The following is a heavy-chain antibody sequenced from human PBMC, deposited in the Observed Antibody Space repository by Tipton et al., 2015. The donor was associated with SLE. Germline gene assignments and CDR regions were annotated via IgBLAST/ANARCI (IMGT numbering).Heavy chain of an antibody. CDR2: INHSGST. J-gene: IGHJ4*02. V-gene: IGHV4-34*01. D-gene: IGHD4-23*01. CDR3: ARVETFLVVTPIYYFDH. CDR1: GGSFSGYY. Sequence: TLSLTCAVYGGSFSGYYWSWIRQPPGKGLEWIGEINHSGSTNYSPSLRSRVTMSVDTSKDQFSLKLSSVTAADTAMYYCARVETFLVVTPIYYFDHWGQGTLVTVSS.